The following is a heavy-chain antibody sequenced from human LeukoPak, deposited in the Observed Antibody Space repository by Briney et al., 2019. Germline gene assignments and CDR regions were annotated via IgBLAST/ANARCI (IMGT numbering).Heavy chain of an antibody. CDR3: ASPGSYASGTYCHYFDY. Sequence: PSETLSLTCTVSGDSISRSSFYWGWIRQPPGKGLEWIGSIYYSGSTYYNPSLKSRVIISVDTSKNQFSLKLSSVTAADTAVYYCASPGSYASGTYCHYFDYWGQGTLVTVSS. J-gene: IGHJ4*02. CDR2: IYYSGST. V-gene: IGHV4-39*01. CDR1: GDSISRSSFY. D-gene: IGHD3-10*01.